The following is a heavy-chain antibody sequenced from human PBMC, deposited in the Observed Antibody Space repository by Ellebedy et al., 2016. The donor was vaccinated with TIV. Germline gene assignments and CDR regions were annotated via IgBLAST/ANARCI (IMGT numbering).Heavy chain of an antibody. D-gene: IGHD3-10*01. CDR3: ASRGVAVQGADY. V-gene: IGHV3-74*01. CDR1: GFTFSSYW. Sequence: GESLKISCAASGFTFSSYWMHWVRQAPGKGLVWVSRINSDGSSTSYADSVKSRFTISRDNAKNTLYLQMNSLRAEDTSVYYCASRGVAVQGADYWGQGTLVTVSS. CDR2: INSDGSST. J-gene: IGHJ4*02.